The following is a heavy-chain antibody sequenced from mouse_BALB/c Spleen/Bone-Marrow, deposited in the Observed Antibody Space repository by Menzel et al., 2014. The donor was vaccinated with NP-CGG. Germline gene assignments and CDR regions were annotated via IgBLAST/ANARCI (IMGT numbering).Heavy chain of an antibody. CDR3: ARGGNYVWFAY. V-gene: IGHV1-4*01. D-gene: IGHD2-1*01. J-gene: IGHJ3*01. CDR2: INPSSGYT. Sequence: VQLQQSGAELARPGASVKMSCKASGYTFTRYTMHWVKQRPGQGLEWIGHINPSSGYTNYNQKFKDKATLTADKSSSTAYMQLSSLTSEDSAVHYCARGGNYVWFAYWGQGSLVTVSA. CDR1: GYTFTRYT.